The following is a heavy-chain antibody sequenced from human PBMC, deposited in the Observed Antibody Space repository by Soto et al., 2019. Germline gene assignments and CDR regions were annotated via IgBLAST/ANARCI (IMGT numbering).Heavy chain of an antibody. CDR1: GFTVSSNY. Sequence: EVQLVESGGGLVQPGGSLRLSCAASGFTVSSNYMSWVRQAPGKGLEWVSVIYSGGSTYYPDSVKGRFTISRHNSKNTLYLQMNSLRAEDTAVYYCARDRRVDCSGGSCYYYYGMDVWGQGTTVTVSS. CDR3: ARDRRVDCSGGSCYYYYGMDV. D-gene: IGHD2-15*01. CDR2: IYSGGST. J-gene: IGHJ6*02. V-gene: IGHV3-53*04.